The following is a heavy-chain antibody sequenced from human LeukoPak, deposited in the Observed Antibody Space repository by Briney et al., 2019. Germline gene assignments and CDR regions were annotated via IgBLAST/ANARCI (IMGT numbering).Heavy chain of an antibody. CDR2: IYSGGST. V-gene: IGHV3-66*02. CDR1: GFTVSSNY. Sequence: GGSLRLSCAASGFTVSSNYMSWVRQAPGKGLEWVSVIYSGGSTYYADSVKGRFTISRDDSKNTLYLQMNSLRAEDTAVYYCARERGQYGLDPWGQGTLVTVSS. D-gene: IGHD3-10*01. J-gene: IGHJ5*02. CDR3: ARERGQYGLDP.